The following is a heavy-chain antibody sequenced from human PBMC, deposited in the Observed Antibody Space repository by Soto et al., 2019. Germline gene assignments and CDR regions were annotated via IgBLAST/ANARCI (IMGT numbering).Heavy chain of an antibody. D-gene: IGHD3-3*01. CDR2: IIPIFGTA. Sequence: SVKVSCKASGGTFSSYAISWVRQAPGQGLEWMGGIIPIFGTANYAQKFQGRVTITADESTSTAYMELSRLRSEDTAVYYCASYDFWSGGSYYYCGMHVWGHGTTVTVSS. CDR3: ASYDFWSGGSYYYCGMHV. J-gene: IGHJ6*02. V-gene: IGHV1-69*13. CDR1: GGTFSSYA.